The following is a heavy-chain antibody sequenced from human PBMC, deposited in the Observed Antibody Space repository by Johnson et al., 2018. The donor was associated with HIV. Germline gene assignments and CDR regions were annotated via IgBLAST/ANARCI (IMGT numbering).Heavy chain of an antibody. Sequence: QVQLVESGGGLVQPGGSLRLSCAASGFTFSSYWMSWVRQAPGKGLEWVAVISSDGSAKYYADSVKGPFTISRDNSKNTLYMQLNTLRAADTAVYYCARDWDAYGAFDIWGQGTMVTVSS. CDR1: GFTFSSYW. D-gene: IGHD1-26*01. V-gene: IGHV3-30-3*01. CDR2: ISSDGSAK. J-gene: IGHJ3*02. CDR3: ARDWDAYGAFDI.